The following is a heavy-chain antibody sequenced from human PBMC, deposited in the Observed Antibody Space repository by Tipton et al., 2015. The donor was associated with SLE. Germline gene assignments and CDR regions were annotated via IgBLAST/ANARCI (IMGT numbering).Heavy chain of an antibody. CDR2: IYYSGGP. D-gene: IGHD3-22*01. Sequence: TLSLTCTVSGGSISSGSYYWSWIRQPAGKGLEYIGYIYYSGGPNYNPSLKSRVTISVDTSKNQLSLKLTSVTAADTAVYYWARVPDSSRRRFDPWGQGTLVTVSS. CDR1: GGSISSGSYY. V-gene: IGHV4-61*10. J-gene: IGHJ5*02. CDR3: ARVPDSSRRRFDP.